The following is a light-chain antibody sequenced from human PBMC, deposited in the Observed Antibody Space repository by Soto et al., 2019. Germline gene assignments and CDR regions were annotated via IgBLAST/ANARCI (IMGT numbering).Light chain of an antibody. CDR1: SSNSGAGYD. J-gene: IGLJ3*02. CDR2: GNS. Sequence: QSVLTQPPSVSGAPGQRVTNSCTGSSSNSGAGYDVHWYQQLPGTAPKLLISGNSNRPSGVPDRFSGSKSGTSASLAITGLQAEDEADYYCQSYDSSLSGWVFGGGTKVTVL. CDR3: QSYDSSLSGWV. V-gene: IGLV1-40*01.